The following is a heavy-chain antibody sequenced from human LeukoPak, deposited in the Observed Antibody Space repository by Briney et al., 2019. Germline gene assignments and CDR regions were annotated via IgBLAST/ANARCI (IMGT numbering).Heavy chain of an antibody. V-gene: IGHV3-7*01. Sequence: GGSLRLSCAASGFTFSSYWMSWVRQAPGKGLEWVANIKQDGSEKYYVGSVKGRFTISRDNAKNSLYLQMNSLRAEDTAVYYCARSRYSNFRKYFDYWGQGTLVTVSS. D-gene: IGHD4-11*01. J-gene: IGHJ4*02. CDR2: IKQDGSEK. CDR3: ARSRYSNFRKYFDY. CDR1: GFTFSSYW.